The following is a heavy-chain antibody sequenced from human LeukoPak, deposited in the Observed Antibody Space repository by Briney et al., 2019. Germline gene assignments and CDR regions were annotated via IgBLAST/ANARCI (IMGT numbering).Heavy chain of an antibody. CDR1: EFTFSSYG. Sequence: GGSLRLSCAASEFTFSSYGMHWVRQAPGKGLEWVAFIRYDGSTKYYTNSVKGRFTISRDNSKSTLFLQMNSLRPEDTAVYYCARDRVTTTPNWFDPWGQGTLVTVSS. V-gene: IGHV3-30*02. CDR3: ARDRVTTTPNWFDP. CDR2: IRYDGSTK. D-gene: IGHD4-17*01. J-gene: IGHJ5*02.